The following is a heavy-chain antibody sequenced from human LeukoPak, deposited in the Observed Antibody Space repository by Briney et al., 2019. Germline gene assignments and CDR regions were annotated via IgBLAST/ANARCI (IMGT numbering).Heavy chain of an antibody. J-gene: IGHJ4*02. V-gene: IGHV1-69*13. CDR2: IIPIFGTA. D-gene: IGHD5-18*01. Sequence: SVKVSCKASGGTFSSYAISWVRQAPGQGLEWMGGIIPIFGTANYAQKFQGRVTITADESTSTAYMELSSLRSEDTAVYYCARDLGQRGYSLEYWGQGTLVTVSS. CDR1: GGTFSSYA. CDR3: ARDLGQRGYSLEY.